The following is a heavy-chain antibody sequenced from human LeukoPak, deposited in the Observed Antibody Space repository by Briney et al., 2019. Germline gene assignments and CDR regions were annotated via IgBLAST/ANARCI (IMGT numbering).Heavy chain of an antibody. J-gene: IGHJ5*02. CDR2: INHSGST. V-gene: IGHV4-34*01. CDR1: GGSFSGYY. D-gene: IGHD3-9*01. CDR3: AAGPYDILTGYQGWFDP. Sequence: SETLSLTCAVYGGSFSGYYWSWIRQPPGKGLEWIGEINHSGSTNYNPSLKSRVTISVDTSKNQFSLKLSSVTAADTAVYYCAAGPYDILTGYQGWFDPWGQGTLVTVSS.